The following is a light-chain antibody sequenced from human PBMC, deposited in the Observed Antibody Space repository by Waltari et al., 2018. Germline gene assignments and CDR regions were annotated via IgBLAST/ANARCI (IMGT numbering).Light chain of an antibody. CDR2: AAS. V-gene: IGKV3-11*01. J-gene: IGKJ4*01. CDR3: QNRRDWPLLT. Sequence: VLTQSPVTLSLSPGDRATLSCRASQNIGDYLAWYQQKPGQAPRLLISAASNRATGVPARFSGSGSGTDFTLTISSLEPEDFAVYYCQNRRDWPLLTFGGGTKVEIK. CDR1: QNIGDY.